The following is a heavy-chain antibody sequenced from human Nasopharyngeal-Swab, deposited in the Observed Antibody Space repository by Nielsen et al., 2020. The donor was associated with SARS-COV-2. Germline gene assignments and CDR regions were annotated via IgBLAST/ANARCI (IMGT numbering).Heavy chain of an antibody. CDR1: GYTLTAYA. V-gene: IGHV7-4-1*02. CDR3: ARGSLTYSSSWYFDY. Sequence: ASVKVSCKASGYTLTAYALNWVRQAPGQGLEWMGWINTNTGKPTYAPGFAGRFVFSLDTSVSTAYLQISSLKAEDTAVYYCARGSLTYSSSWYFDYWGQGTLVTVSS. D-gene: IGHD6-13*01. CDR2: INTNTGKP. J-gene: IGHJ4*02.